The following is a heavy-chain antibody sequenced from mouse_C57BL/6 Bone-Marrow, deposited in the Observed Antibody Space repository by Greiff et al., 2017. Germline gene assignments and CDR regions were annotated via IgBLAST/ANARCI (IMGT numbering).Heavy chain of an antibody. J-gene: IGHJ2*01. V-gene: IGHV5-9-1*02. Sequence: EVQLQQSGEGLVKPGGSLKLSCAASGFTFSSYAMSWVRQTPEKRLEWVAYISSGGDYIYYADTVKGRFTISRDNARNALYLQVSSLKSEDTAMYYCTRGHCGSSFDYWGQGTTLTVSS. CDR2: ISSGGDYI. CDR3: TRGHCGSSFDY. CDR1: GFTFSSYA. D-gene: IGHD1-1*01.